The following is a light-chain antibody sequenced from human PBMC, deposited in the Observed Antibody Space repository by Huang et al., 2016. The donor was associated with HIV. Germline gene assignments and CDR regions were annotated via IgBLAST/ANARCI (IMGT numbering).Light chain of an antibody. CDR2: ETS. CDR3: QQYDKWPPGLT. Sequence: EIMMTQSPATLSVSPGGRATLPCRASQNVRNNLAWYQQKTGQAPRLLIYETSTRASCIPARFSGSGSATDFTLTISGLQSEDFAIYYCQQYDKWPPGLTFGGGTKVEI. CDR1: QNVRNN. J-gene: IGKJ4*01. V-gene: IGKV3D-15*01.